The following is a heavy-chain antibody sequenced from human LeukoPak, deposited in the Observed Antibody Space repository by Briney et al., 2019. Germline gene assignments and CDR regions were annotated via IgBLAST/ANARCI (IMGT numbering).Heavy chain of an antibody. J-gene: IGHJ4*02. D-gene: IGHD3-16*01. Sequence: MXXXXQXXXXGLEWVSYISSSSSTIYYADSVKGRFTISRDNAKNSLYLQMNSLRAEDTAVYYCARGDYFDYWGQGTLVTVSS. CDR2: ISSSSSTI. V-gene: IGHV3-48*01. CDR3: ARGDYFDY.